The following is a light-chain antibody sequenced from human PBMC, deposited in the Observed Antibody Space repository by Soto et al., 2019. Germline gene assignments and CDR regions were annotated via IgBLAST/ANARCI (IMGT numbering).Light chain of an antibody. CDR1: SSDVGGYNY. CDR3: SSYTSSSTSNYV. CDR2: DVS. Sequence: QSVLTQPASVSGSPGQSITISCTGTSSDVGGYNYVSWYQQHPGKAPKLMIYDVSNRPSGVSNRFSGSKSGNTASLTISGLQAEDDADYYCSSYTSSSTSNYVFGTGTKLTVL. J-gene: IGLJ1*01. V-gene: IGLV2-14*01.